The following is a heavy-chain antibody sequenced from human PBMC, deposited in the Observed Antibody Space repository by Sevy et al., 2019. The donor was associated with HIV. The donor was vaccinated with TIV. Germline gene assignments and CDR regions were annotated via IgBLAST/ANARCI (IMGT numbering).Heavy chain of an antibody. V-gene: IGHV4-38-2*01. CDR1: GYSISSGFY. D-gene: IGHD1-26*01. Sequence: SETLSLTCAVSGYSISSGFYWGWIRQPPGKGLEWIGSIYHSGSTYYNPSLKSRVTLSLDTSKNQFSLRLSFVTAADTAMYYCAGENAWGRGYSWGQGTLVTVSS. CDR2: IYHSGST. CDR3: AGENAWGRGYS. J-gene: IGHJ4*02.